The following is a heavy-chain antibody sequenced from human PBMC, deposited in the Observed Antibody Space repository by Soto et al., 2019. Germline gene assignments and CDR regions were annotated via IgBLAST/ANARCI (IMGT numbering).Heavy chain of an antibody. J-gene: IGHJ3*02. D-gene: IGHD1-1*01. V-gene: IGHV4-34*01. CDR2: MSHSGGT. CDR3: GRVGRGSATTVVDAFDI. CDR1: GGFVSSGSYY. Sequence: QVQLQQWGAGLLKPSETLSLTCAVYGGFVSSGSYYWSWIRQPPEKGLEWIGEMSHSGGTHFNPSLKSRVIISVARPKNQFSLKVSSVTAADTALYYCGRVGRGSATTVVDAFDIWGPGTMVTVSS.